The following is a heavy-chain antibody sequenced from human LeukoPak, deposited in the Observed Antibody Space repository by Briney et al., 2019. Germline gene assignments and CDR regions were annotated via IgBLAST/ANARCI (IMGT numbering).Heavy chain of an antibody. CDR3: ERLLGYCSSTSCYYWFDP. D-gene: IGHD2-2*01. CDR2: IYTSGST. J-gene: IGHJ5*02. CDR1: GRSISSYY. Sequence: PTETLSLTCSVSGRSISSYYWSWVRQTAGKGVEGIGRIYTSGSTNYNPSLKSRDTKSVDKSKKQFSLKLSSVDAEDRAVDYCERLLGYCSSTSCYYWFDPWGQGTLVTVSS. V-gene: IGHV4-4*07.